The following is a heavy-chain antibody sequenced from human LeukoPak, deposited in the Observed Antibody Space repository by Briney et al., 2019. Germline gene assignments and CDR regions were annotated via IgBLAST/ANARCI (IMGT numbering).Heavy chain of an antibody. CDR3: ARAEYCSSTCCYSPYYYYYYMDV. J-gene: IGHJ6*03. V-gene: IGHV3-64*01. CDR1: GFTFSSYA. CDR2: ISSNGGST. Sequence: HPGGSLRLPCAASGFTFSSYAMHWVRQAPGKGLEYVSAISSNGGSTYYANSVKGRFTISRDNSKNTLYLQMGSLRAEDMAVYYCARAEYCSSTCCYSPYYYYYYMDVWGKGTTVTVSS. D-gene: IGHD2-2*01.